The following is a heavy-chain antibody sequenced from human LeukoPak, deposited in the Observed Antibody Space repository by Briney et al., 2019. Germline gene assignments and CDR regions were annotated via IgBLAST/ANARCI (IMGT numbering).Heavy chain of an antibody. J-gene: IGHJ4*02. CDR2: INRDGSVK. Sequence: GGSLRLSCAASGFNFTAFWMSWVRQTPEKGLEFVANINRDGSVKDYVDSVKGRFTISRDNAKKSLFLELNSLRADDTAVFFWARVPGFTAFASWAKGSLVTVSS. CDR3: ARVPGFTAFAS. V-gene: IGHV3-7*01. CDR1: GFNFTAFW. D-gene: IGHD3-3*01.